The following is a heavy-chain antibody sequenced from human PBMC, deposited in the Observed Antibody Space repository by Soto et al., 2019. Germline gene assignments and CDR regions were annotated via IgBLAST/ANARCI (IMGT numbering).Heavy chain of an antibody. J-gene: IGHJ4*02. V-gene: IGHV3-30-3*01. CDR1: GFTFSSYA. Sequence: GGSLRLSCAASGFTFSSYAMHWVRQAPGKGLEWVAVISYDGSNKYYADSVKGRFTISRDNSKNTLYLQMNSLRAEDTAVYYCARGGAHTAMANEYWGQGALVTVSS. D-gene: IGHD5-18*01. CDR3: ARGGAHTAMANEY. CDR2: ISYDGSNK.